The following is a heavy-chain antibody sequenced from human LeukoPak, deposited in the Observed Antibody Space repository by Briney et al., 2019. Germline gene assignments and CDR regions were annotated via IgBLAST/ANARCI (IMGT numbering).Heavy chain of an antibody. Sequence: GGSLRLSCAASGFTFSSYGMHWVRQAPGKGLEWVAVISYDGSNKYYADSVKGRFTISRDNSKNTLYLQMNSLRADETAVYYCAKWDSSGQSLRQDYWGQGTLVTVSS. CDR3: AKWDSSGQSLRQDY. CDR1: GFTFSSYG. CDR2: ISYDGSNK. J-gene: IGHJ4*02. V-gene: IGHV3-30*18. D-gene: IGHD3-22*01.